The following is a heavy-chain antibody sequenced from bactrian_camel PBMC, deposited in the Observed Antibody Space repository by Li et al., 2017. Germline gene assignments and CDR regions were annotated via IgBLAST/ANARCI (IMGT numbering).Heavy chain of an antibody. Sequence: QVQLVESGGGLVQPGGSLRLSCKTFGFTFSTYWMYWVRQAPGKGLEWVPSINSGDDATLYAGSVTGRFTISRDNAKNTLYLHMNSLKYEDTAVYYCASLSAVARTSMKSHWGQGTQVTVS. V-gene: IGHV3S1*01. CDR1: GFTFSTYW. CDR2: INSGDDAT. CDR3: ASLSAVARTSMKSH. D-gene: IGHD4*01. J-gene: IGHJ4*01.